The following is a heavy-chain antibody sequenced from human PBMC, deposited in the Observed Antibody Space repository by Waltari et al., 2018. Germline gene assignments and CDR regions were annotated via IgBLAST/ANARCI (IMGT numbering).Heavy chain of an antibody. V-gene: IGHV1-24*01. CDR2: FDPEDGET. Sequence: QVQLVQSGAEMKKPGASLKVSCKVTGYTPTGFSITLVRQAPGKGLEWMGGFDPEDGETIYAQKFQGRVTMTEDTSTDTAYMELSSLRSEDTAVYYCATDLGELSGWDYWGQGTLVTVSS. CDR3: ATDLGELSGWDY. J-gene: IGHJ4*02. D-gene: IGHD3-16*02. CDR1: GYTPTGFS.